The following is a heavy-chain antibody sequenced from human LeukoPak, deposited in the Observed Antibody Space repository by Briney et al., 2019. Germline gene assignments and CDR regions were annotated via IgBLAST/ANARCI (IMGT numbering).Heavy chain of an antibody. V-gene: IGHV4-59*01. D-gene: IGHD6-13*01. CDR2: IYYSGST. CDR1: GGSISSYY. CDR3: ARLHSSSWCSFDY. Sequence: SETLSLTCTVSGGSISSYYWSWIRQPPGEGLEWIGYIYYSGSTNYNPSLKSRVTISVDTSKNQFSLKLSSVTAADTAVYYCARLHSSSWCSFDYWGQGTLVTVSS. J-gene: IGHJ4*02.